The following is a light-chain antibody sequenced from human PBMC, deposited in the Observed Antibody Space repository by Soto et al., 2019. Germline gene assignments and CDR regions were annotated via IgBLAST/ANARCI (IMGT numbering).Light chain of an antibody. CDR2: DVS. Sequence: QSALTQPASVSGSPGQPIAISCTGVRTDVADGYDYVSWYQQHPGQAPQLILYDVSNRPSGVSERFSGSKSGNTASLTISGLQAEDEAEYYCTSYTSSTPFYGFGTGTKVTVL. CDR3: TSYTSSTPFYG. J-gene: IGLJ1*01. V-gene: IGLV2-14*03. CDR1: RTDVADGYDY.